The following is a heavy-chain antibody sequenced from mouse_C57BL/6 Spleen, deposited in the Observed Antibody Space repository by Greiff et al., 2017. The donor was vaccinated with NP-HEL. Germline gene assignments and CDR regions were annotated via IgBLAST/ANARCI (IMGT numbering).Heavy chain of an antibody. V-gene: IGHV1-55*01. CDR3: ARYYDYEGYYAMDY. D-gene: IGHD2-4*01. Sequence: VQLQQPGAELVKPGASVKMSCKASGYTFTSYWITWVKQRPGQGLEWIGDIYPGSGSTNYNEKFKSTATLTVDTSSSTAYMQLSSLTSEDSAVYYCARYYDYEGYYAMDYWGQGTSVTVSS. CDR2: IYPGSGST. CDR1: GYTFTSYW. J-gene: IGHJ4*01.